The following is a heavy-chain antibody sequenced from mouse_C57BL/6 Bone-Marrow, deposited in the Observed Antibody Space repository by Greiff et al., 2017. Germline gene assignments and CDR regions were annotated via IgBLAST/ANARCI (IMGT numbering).Heavy chain of an antibody. J-gene: IGHJ3*01. Sequence: QVQLQQSGPGLVQPSPCLSITCTVSGFSLTSYGVHWVRQSPGKGLEWLGELWSGGSTDYNAAFISRLSTSKDNSKSQVFFKMNSLQADDTAIYYCARVGIWFAYWGQGTLVTVSA. D-gene: IGHD4-1*01. CDR3: ARVGIWFAY. CDR1: GFSLTSYG. V-gene: IGHV2-2*01. CDR2: LWSGGST.